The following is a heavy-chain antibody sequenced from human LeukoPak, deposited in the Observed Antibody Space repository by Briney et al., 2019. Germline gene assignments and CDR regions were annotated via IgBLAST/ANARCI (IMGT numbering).Heavy chain of an antibody. CDR1: GFTFGDYA. CDR2: IRSKAHGGTT. Sequence: GGSLRLSCTASGFTFGDYAVSWVRQAPGKGLEWVGFIRSKAHGGTTEYAASVKGRFTISRDDSKTIAYLQMNSLKTEDTAVYYCAREIRRYNWFDPWAQGTLVNVSS. J-gene: IGHJ5*02. V-gene: IGHV3-49*04. D-gene: IGHD3-16*01. CDR3: AREIRRYNWFDP.